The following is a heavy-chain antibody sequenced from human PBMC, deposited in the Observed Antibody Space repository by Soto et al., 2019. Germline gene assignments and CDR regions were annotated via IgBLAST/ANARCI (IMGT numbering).Heavy chain of an antibody. D-gene: IGHD2-15*01. CDR3: ARELGYCRGGNCYFDY. V-gene: IGHV3-33*01. Sequence: PGGSLRLSCAASGLTFSSYGFHWVRQAPGKGLEWVALIKYDGSNKEYADSVKGRFTVSRDNSKNTLYLQMNSLRAEDTAIYYCARELGYCRGGNCYFDYWGQGTLVTVS. J-gene: IGHJ4*02. CDR2: IKYDGSNK. CDR1: GLTFSSYG.